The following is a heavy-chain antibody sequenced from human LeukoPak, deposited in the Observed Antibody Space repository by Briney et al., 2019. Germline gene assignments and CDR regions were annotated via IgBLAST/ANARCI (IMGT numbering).Heavy chain of an antibody. V-gene: IGHV5-51*01. CDR3: ARHRGIPNAWFDP. CDR1: GYSFTSYW. J-gene: IGHJ5*02. CDR2: IYPGDSDT. Sequence: GESLKISCNGSGYSFTSYWIGWVRQMPGKGLEWMGIIYPGDSDTRYSPSFQGRVTISADKSISTAYLQWSSLKASDTAMYYCARHRGIPNAWFDPWGQGTLVTVSS. D-gene: IGHD3-16*01.